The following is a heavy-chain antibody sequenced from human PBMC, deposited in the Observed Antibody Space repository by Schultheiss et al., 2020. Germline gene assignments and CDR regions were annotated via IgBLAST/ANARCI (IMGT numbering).Heavy chain of an antibody. CDR3: ARGISGYSYGTMAGTYYYYYMDV. CDR1: GGSISSGGYY. Sequence: SETLSLTCTVSGGSISSGGYYWSWIRQHPGKGLEWIGYIYYSGSTYYNPSLKSRVTISVDTSKNQFSLKLSSVTAADTAVYYCARGISGYSYGTMAGTYYYYYMDVWGKGTTVTVSS. CDR2: IYYSGST. D-gene: IGHD5-18*01. J-gene: IGHJ6*03. V-gene: IGHV4-31*03.